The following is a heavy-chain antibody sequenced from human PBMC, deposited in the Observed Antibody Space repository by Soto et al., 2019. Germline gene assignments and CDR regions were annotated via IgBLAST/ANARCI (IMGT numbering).Heavy chain of an antibody. D-gene: IGHD1-1*01. V-gene: IGHV3-33*01. CDR3: ARDPATGYNWNDERAYGMDV. CDR1: GFTFSSYG. Sequence: QVQLVESGGGVVQPGRSLRLSCAASGFTFSSYGMHWVRQAPGKGLEWVAVIWYDGSNKYYADSVKGRFTISRDNSKNTLYLQMNSLRAEDTAVYYCARDPATGYNWNDERAYGMDVWGQGTTVTVSS. J-gene: IGHJ6*02. CDR2: IWYDGSNK.